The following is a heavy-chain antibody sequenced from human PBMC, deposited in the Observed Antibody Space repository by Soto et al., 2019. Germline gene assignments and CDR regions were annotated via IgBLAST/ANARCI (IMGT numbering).Heavy chain of an antibody. CDR2: ISYDGSNK. CDR1: GFTFSSYA. CDR3: ARDRASSFIGATATLFDY. V-gene: IGHV3-30-3*01. D-gene: IGHD2-15*01. Sequence: GGSLRLSCAASGFTFSSYAMHWVRQAPGKGLEWVALISYDGSNKYFGDSVKGRFTISRDNSKNTLYLQMNSLRAEDTAVYYCARDRASSFIGATATLFDYRGQGTLVTVSS. J-gene: IGHJ4*02.